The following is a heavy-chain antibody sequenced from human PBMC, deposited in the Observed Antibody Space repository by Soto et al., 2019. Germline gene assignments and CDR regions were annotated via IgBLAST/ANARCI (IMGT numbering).Heavy chain of an antibody. Sequence: QVQLVESGGGVVQPGRSLRLSCAASGFTFSTHGIHWVRQAPGKGLEWVAVIWYDGIRKYYADSVKGRFTISRDNSKNTVDLQMDSLRVEDTAVYYCARDTDSSSQYSRFDPWGQGTLVTVSP. CDR2: IWYDGIRK. D-gene: IGHD3-22*01. V-gene: IGHV3-33*01. CDR1: GFTFSTHG. J-gene: IGHJ5*02. CDR3: ARDTDSSSQYSRFDP.